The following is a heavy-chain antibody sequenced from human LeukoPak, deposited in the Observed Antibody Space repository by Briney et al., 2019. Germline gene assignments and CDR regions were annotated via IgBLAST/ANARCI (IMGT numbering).Heavy chain of an antibody. J-gene: IGHJ6*03. CDR1: GGSISSQY. V-gene: IGHV4-59*11. CDR2: IYYSGST. Sequence: SETLSLTCTVSGGSISSQYWSWIRQPPGKGLEWIGYIYYSGSTNYNPSLKSRVTISVDTSKNQFSLKLSSVTAADTAVYYCARARAARLRAYYYYYMDVWGKGTTVTVSS. CDR3: ARARAARLRAYYYYYMDV. D-gene: IGHD6-6*01.